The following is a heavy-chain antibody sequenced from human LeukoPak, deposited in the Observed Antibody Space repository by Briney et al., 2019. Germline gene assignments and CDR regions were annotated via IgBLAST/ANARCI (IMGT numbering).Heavy chain of an antibody. Sequence: GGSLRLSCAASGFTFSSYWMSWVRQAPGKGLEWVANIKQDGSEKYYVDSVKGRLTISRDNAKNSLYLQMISLRAEDTAVYYCARVGGRYSPLGYWGQGTLVTVSS. CDR3: ARVGGRYSPLGY. CDR1: GFTFSSYW. J-gene: IGHJ4*02. V-gene: IGHV3-7*01. CDR2: IKQDGSEK. D-gene: IGHD3-16*02.